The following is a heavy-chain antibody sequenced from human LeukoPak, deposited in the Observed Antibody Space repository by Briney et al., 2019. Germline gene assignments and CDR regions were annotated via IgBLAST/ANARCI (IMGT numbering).Heavy chain of an antibody. CDR1: GYNFISYY. J-gene: IGHJ6*02. CDR2: INPSGGSK. Sequence: ASVKVSCKASGYNFISYYMHWVRQAPGQGLEWMGIINPSGGSKSYAQKFQDRVTMTRDTSTSTVYMELSSLKSEDTAMYYCAREDVVLVDAVRYYYYGMDVWGQGTTVTVSS. V-gene: IGHV1-46*01. CDR3: AREDVVLVDAVRYYYYGMDV. D-gene: IGHD2-8*01.